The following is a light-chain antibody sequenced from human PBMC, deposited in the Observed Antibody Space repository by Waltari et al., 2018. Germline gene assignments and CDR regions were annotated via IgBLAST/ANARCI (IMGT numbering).Light chain of an antibody. J-gene: IGKJ1*01. CDR3: QQYYSTPGWT. Sequence: DIVMTQSPDSLAVSLGERATINCKSSQSVLYSSNNKNYLAWYKQKPGQPPKLLIYWASTRGSGVPDRFSGSGSGTDFTLTISSLQAEDVAVYYCQQYYSTPGWTFGQGTKVEIK. CDR2: WAS. CDR1: QSVLYSSNNKNY. V-gene: IGKV4-1*01.